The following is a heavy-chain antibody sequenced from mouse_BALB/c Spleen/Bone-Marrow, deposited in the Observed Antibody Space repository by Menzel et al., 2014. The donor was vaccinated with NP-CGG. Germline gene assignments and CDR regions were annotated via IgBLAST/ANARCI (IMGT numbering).Heavy chain of an antibody. J-gene: IGHJ3*01. V-gene: IGHV14-3*02. CDR2: IDPANGNT. D-gene: IGHD2-3*01. CDR3: SRRDDGYYTY. Sequence: VQLQQSGAELVKPGASVKLSCTASGFNFKDTYMHWVKQRPEQGLEWIGRIDPANGNTKYDPKFQGKATITADTSSNTAYLQLSSLTSEDTAVYYCSRRDDGYYTYWGQGTLVTVSA. CDR1: GFNFKDTY.